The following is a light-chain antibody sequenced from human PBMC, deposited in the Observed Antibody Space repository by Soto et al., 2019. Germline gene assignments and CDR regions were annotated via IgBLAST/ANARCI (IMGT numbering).Light chain of an antibody. J-gene: IGLJ2*01. CDR3: VAWDDSLNGYVV. V-gene: IGLV1-44*01. CDR2: SNN. CDR1: SSNIGSNT. Sequence: SVLTQPPSASGTPGQRVTISCSGSSSNIGSNTVNWYQQLPGTAPKLVIYSNNQRPSGVPDRFSGPKSGTSAPLAISGLQSEDEADYYCVAWDDSLNGYVVFGGGTKVTVL.